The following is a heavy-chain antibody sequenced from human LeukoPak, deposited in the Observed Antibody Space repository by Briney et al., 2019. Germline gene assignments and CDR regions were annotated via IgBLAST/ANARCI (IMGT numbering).Heavy chain of an antibody. CDR2: ISAYNGNT. CDR1: GYTFTIYG. J-gene: IGHJ4*02. CDR3: AGAAEFDY. D-gene: IGHD6-25*01. Sequence: ASVKVSCRASGYTFTIYGIGWGRQAPGQGLGWMGWISAYNGNTNYAQKLQGRVTMTTDTSTSTAYMELRSLRSDATDIYYCAGAAEFDYWGQGTLVTVSS. V-gene: IGHV1-18*01.